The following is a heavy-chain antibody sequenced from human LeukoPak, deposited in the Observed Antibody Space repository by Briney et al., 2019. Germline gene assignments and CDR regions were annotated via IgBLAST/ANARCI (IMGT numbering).Heavy chain of an antibody. CDR3: TTNSYASSGFHPTYYYYYYMDV. CDR1: GFTFSDYY. V-gene: IGHV3-11*01. J-gene: IGHJ6*03. D-gene: IGHD3-22*01. CDR2: IAGSGFPL. Sequence: TGGSLRLSCAASGFTFSDYYMSWIRQTPGKGLEWVSFIAGSGFPLYYADSVKGRFTISRDNARNSLYLQMNSLRADDTAVYYCTTNSYASSGFHPTYYYYYYMDVWGKGTTVTVSS.